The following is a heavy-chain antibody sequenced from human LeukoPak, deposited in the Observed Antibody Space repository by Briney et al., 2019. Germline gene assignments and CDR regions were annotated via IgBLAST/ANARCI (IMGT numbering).Heavy chain of an antibody. V-gene: IGHV3-72*01. CDR3: ARGAGGLDH. CDR2: IRNKATSYTT. D-gene: IGHD4-23*01. Sequence: EGSLRLSCAASGFTFSDHYMNWVRQTPGKGLEWVGRIRNKATSYTTEYAASVKGRFTISRDDSKNSVDLQMNSLKTEDTAVYYCARGAGGLDHWGQGTLVTVSS. J-gene: IGHJ4*02. CDR1: GFTFSDHY.